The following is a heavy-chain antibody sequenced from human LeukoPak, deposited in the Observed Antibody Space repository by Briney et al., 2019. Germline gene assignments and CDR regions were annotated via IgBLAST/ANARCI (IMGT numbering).Heavy chain of an antibody. Sequence: PGGSLRLSCAASGFTFSDYYMSWIRQAPGKGLEWVSYISSSGSTIYYADSVKGRFTISRDNAKNSLYLQMNSLRAEDTAVYYCARLPYQLLYWSSAARGANWFDPWGQGTLVTVSS. CDR3: ARLPYQLLYWSSAARGANWFDP. D-gene: IGHD2-2*02. CDR1: GFTFSDYY. V-gene: IGHV3-11*01. J-gene: IGHJ5*02. CDR2: ISSSGSTI.